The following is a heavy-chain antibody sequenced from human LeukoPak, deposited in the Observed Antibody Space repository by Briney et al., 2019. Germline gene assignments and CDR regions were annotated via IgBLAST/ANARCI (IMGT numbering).Heavy chain of an antibody. Sequence: SETLSLTCTVSGGSLSSYYWSWIRQPPGKGLEWIGYIYYSGSTNYNPSLKSRVTISVDTSKNQFSLKLSSVTAADTAVYYCARVRGYKIKGSWFDPWGQGTLVTVSS. J-gene: IGHJ5*02. D-gene: IGHD5-24*01. CDR3: ARVRGYKIKGSWFDP. CDR1: GGSLSSYY. CDR2: IYYSGST. V-gene: IGHV4-59*01.